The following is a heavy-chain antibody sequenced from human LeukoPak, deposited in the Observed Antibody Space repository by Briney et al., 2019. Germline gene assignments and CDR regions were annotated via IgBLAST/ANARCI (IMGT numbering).Heavy chain of an antibody. Sequence: SETLSLTCTVSGGSISSGSYYWSWIRQPAGKGLEWIGRIYTSGSTNYNPSLKSRVTISVDTSKNQFSLKLSSVTAADTAVYYCARGPYYDSSGYYDYWGQGPLVTVSS. V-gene: IGHV4-61*02. CDR1: GGSISSGSYY. CDR3: ARGPYYDSSGYYDY. D-gene: IGHD3-22*01. CDR2: IYTSGST. J-gene: IGHJ4*02.